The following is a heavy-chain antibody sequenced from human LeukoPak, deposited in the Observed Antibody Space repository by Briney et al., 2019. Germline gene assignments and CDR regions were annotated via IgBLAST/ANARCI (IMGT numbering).Heavy chain of an antibody. CDR2: IGTAGDT. Sequence: GGSLRLSCAASGFTFSSYDMHWVRQATGKGLEWVSAIGTAGDTYYPGSVKGRFTISRENAKNSLYLQMNSLRAGDTAVYYCAGDRITMVRGVINYYGMDVWGQGTTVTVSS. V-gene: IGHV3-13*01. J-gene: IGHJ6*02. D-gene: IGHD3-10*01. CDR1: GFTFSSYD. CDR3: AGDRITMVRGVINYYGMDV.